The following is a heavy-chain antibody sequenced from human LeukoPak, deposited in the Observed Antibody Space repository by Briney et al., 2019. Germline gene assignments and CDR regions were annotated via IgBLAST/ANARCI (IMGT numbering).Heavy chain of an antibody. CDR2: ISGSGGST. V-gene: IGHV3-23*01. CDR3: AKAVAGTLEYFDY. CDR1: GFTFSNYV. Sequence: GGSLRLSCAASGFTFSNYVMSWVRQAPGKGLEWVSVISGSGGSTYYADSVKGRFTISRDNSKNTLYLRMNSLRAEDTAVYYCAKAVAGTLEYFDYWGQGTLVTISS. J-gene: IGHJ4*02. D-gene: IGHD6-19*01.